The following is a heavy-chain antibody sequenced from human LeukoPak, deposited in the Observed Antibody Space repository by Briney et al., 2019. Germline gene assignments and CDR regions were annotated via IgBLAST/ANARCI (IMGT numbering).Heavy chain of an antibody. D-gene: IGHD3-10*01. J-gene: IGHJ4*02. CDR3: AKGSDRGLNISGFDC. V-gene: IGHV3-23*01. Sequence: PGGSLRLSCGASGFTFSNYAMSWVRQPPGKGLEWVSGISRSGDSTFYADSVKGRLTISRDNSKNTLYLQMNSLRAEDTAVYFCAKGSDRGLNISGFDCWGRGTLVTVPS. CDR2: ISRSGDST. CDR1: GFTFSNYA.